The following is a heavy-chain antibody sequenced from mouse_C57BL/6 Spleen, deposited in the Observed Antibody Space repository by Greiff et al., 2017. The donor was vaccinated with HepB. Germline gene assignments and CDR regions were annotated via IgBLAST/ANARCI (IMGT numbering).Heavy chain of an antibody. Sequence: QVQLQQSGPELVKPGASVKISCKASGYAFSSSWMNWVKQRPGKGLEWIGRIYPGDGDTNYNGKFKGKATLTADKSSSTAYMQLSSLTSEDSAVYFCAREVYYDYGTPSFAYWGQGTLVTGSA. V-gene: IGHV1-82*01. CDR3: AREVYYDYGTPSFAY. CDR2: IYPGDGDT. D-gene: IGHD2-4*01. J-gene: IGHJ3*01. CDR1: GYAFSSSW.